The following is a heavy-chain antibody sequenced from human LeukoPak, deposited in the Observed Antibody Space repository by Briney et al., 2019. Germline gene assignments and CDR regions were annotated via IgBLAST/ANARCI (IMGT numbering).Heavy chain of an antibody. Sequence: GGTLRLSCAASGFTFSSYSINWVRQAPGKGLEWVSSINRSGSSIFYADSVKGRFTISRDNAKNSLFLQMNSLRDEDTAVYYCTRDSRIAAADDYWGQGTLVTVSS. CDR2: INRSGSSI. CDR1: GFTFSSYS. J-gene: IGHJ4*02. CDR3: TRDSRIAAADDY. D-gene: IGHD6-13*01. V-gene: IGHV3-21*01.